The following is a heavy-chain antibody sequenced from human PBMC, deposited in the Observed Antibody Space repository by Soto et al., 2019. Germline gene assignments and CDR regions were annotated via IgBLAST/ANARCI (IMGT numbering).Heavy chain of an antibody. Sequence: SETLSLTCAVYGGSLRGYYWSWIRQPPGMALEWIGEINHSGSTNHNPSLKSRVTISVDTSKNHISLKVMSVIVADTAVFYCARGGAVAGPFDYWGQGSQVTVSS. D-gene: IGHD6-19*01. CDR2: INHSGST. V-gene: IGHV4-34*01. CDR3: ARGGAVAGPFDY. CDR1: GGSLRGYY. J-gene: IGHJ4*02.